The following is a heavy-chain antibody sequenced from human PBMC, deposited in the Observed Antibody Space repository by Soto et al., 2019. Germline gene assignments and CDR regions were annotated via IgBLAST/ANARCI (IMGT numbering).Heavy chain of an antibody. CDR1: GFTFSSYS. V-gene: IGHV3-48*02. Sequence: EVQLVESGGGLVQPGGSLRLSCAASGFTFSSYSMNWVRQAPGKGLEWISYISSSSSTIYYADSVKGRFTISRENAKNPLYPQMNSQRDEYTAVYYWAGRAVAGTRGTVDWFDPWGQGTLVTVSS. CDR2: ISSSSSTI. D-gene: IGHD6-19*01. CDR3: AGRAVAGTRGTVDWFDP. J-gene: IGHJ5*02.